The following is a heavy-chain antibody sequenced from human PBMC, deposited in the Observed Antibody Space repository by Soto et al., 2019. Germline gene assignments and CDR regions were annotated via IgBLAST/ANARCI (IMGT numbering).Heavy chain of an antibody. CDR1: GGSISSTSYY. V-gene: IGHV4-39*01. CDR3: ARHSAYDSPASGFDP. J-gene: IGHJ5*02. D-gene: IGHD3-22*01. CDR2: IYYSGST. Sequence: QLQLQESGPGLVKPSETLSLTCTVSGGSISSTSYYWGWIRQPPGKGLEWIGSIYYSGSTYYNPSLKSRVTISVDTSKNQFSLKLSSVTAADTAVYYSARHSAYDSPASGFDPWGQGTLVTVSS.